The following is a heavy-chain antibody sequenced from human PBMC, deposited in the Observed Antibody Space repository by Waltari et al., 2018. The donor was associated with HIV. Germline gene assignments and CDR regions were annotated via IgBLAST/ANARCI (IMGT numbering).Heavy chain of an antibody. Sequence: VQLVQSGAELKKPGSSVKVSCRDSGGICSSNGITWVQQAPGQGLEWMGGFIPIFGTPNYAQKFQGRVTITADESTGTAYMELRSLRSEDTAVYYCARRFTWNKSYYYYGLAVWGQGTTVTVSS. V-gene: IGHV1-69*01. CDR3: ARRFTWNKSYYYYGLAV. CDR1: GGICSSNG. J-gene: IGHJ6*02. D-gene: IGHD3-10*01. CDR2: FIPIFGTP.